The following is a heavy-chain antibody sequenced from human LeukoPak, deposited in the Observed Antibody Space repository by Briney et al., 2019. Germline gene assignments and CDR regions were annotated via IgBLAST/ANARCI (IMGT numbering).Heavy chain of an antibody. D-gene: IGHD3-3*01. Sequence: PGASLKISCKGSGYSFTSYWIGWVRQMPGKGLEWMGIIYPGDSDTRYSPSFQGQVTISADKSISTAYLQWSSLKASDTAMYYCARASITIFGVTNWFDPWGQGTLVTVSS. J-gene: IGHJ5*02. V-gene: IGHV5-51*01. CDR1: GYSFTSYW. CDR3: ARASITIFGVTNWFDP. CDR2: IYPGDSDT.